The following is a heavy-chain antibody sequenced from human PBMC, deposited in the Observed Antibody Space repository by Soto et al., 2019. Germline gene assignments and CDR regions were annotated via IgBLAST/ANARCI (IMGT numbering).Heavy chain of an antibody. CDR3: ARDGYYGSGSLGAFDI. CDR2: ISYDGSNK. Sequence: GGSLRLSCAASGFTFSSYAMHWVRQAPGKGLEWVAVISYDGSNKYYADSVKGRFTISRDNSKNTLYLQMNSLRAEDTAVYYCARDGYYGSGSLGAFDIWGQGTMVTVSS. D-gene: IGHD3-10*01. J-gene: IGHJ3*02. CDR1: GFTFSSYA. V-gene: IGHV3-30-3*01.